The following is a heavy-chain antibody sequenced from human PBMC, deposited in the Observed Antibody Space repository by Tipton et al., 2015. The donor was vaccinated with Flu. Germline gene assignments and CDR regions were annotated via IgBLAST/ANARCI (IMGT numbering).Heavy chain of an antibody. Sequence: SLRLSCAASGFTFSSYSMNWVRQAPGKGLEWVSSISSSSSYIYYADSVKGRFTISRDNAKNSLYLQMNSLRAEDTAVYYCARDLNYYDSSGLYEGGDAFDIWGQGTMVTVSS. J-gene: IGHJ3*02. CDR1: GFTFSSYS. V-gene: IGHV3-21*01. D-gene: IGHD3-22*01. CDR2: ISSSSSYI. CDR3: ARDLNYYDSSGLYEGGDAFDI.